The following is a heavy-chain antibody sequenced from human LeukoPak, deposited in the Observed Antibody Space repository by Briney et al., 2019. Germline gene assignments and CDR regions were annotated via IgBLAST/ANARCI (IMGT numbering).Heavy chain of an antibody. J-gene: IGHJ4*02. D-gene: IGHD1-1*01. Sequence: SETLSLTCTVSGGSVSSGSYYWSWIRQPPGKGLEWIGEINHSGSTNYNPSLKSRVTISVDTSKNQFSLKLSSVTAADTAVYYCARAPYWSDWGQGTLVTVSS. V-gene: IGHV4-39*07. CDR1: GGSVSSGSYY. CDR2: INHSGST. CDR3: ARAPYWSD.